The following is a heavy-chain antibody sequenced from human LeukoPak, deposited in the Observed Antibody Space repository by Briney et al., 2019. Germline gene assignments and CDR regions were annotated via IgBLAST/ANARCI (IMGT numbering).Heavy chain of an antibody. D-gene: IGHD6-13*01. V-gene: IGHV4-34*01. Sequence: SETLSLTCAVYGGSFSGDYWSWIRQPPGKGLEWIGEIHHSGSANYNPSLKSRVTISVDTSKNQFSLKLTSVTAADTAVYYCARGSSLAAAGTGYSFDYWGQGTQVTVSS. CDR2: IHHSGSA. J-gene: IGHJ4*02. CDR3: ARGSSLAAAGTGYSFDY. CDR1: GGSFSGDY.